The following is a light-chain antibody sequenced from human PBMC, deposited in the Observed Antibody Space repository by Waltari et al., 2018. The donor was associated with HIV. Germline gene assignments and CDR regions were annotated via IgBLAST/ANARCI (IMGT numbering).Light chain of an antibody. Sequence: EIVLTQSPGTLSLSPGERATLSCRASQSVSSSHLAWYQQKPGQAPRLLIYGASTRATGIPDRFSGSGSGTDFTLTINRLEPEDFAVYYCQQGLTFGGGTRVEIK. CDR1: QSVSSSH. CDR3: QQGLT. CDR2: GAS. J-gene: IGKJ4*01. V-gene: IGKV3-20*01.